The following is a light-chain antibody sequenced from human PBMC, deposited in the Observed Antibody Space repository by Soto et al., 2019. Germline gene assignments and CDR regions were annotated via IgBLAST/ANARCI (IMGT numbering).Light chain of an antibody. Sequence: QSVLTQPPSVSGAPGQRVTISCTGSSSNIGAGYDVHWYQHLPGTAPKLLIYANSNRPSGVPDRFSGSKSGTSASLAITGLQAEDEADYYCQSYDDSLSGYVFGIGTQLTVL. CDR3: QSYDDSLSGYV. J-gene: IGLJ1*01. CDR1: SSNIGAGYD. CDR2: ANS. V-gene: IGLV1-40*01.